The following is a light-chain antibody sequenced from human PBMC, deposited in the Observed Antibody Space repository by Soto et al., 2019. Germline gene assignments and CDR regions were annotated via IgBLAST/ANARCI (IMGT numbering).Light chain of an antibody. CDR3: QQYNNWLLT. Sequence: ETVMTQSPATLSVSPGEGATLSCRASQSISNNLAWYQQKPGQAPRLLICGASLRATGIPARFSGSGSGTEFTLTISSLQSEDFADYYCQQYNNWLLTFGGGTKGEIK. V-gene: IGKV3D-15*01. J-gene: IGKJ4*01. CDR1: QSISNN. CDR2: GAS.